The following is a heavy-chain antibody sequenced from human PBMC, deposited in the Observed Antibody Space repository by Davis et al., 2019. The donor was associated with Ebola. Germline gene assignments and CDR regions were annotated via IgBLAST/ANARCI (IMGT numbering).Heavy chain of an antibody. J-gene: IGHJ4*02. Sequence: ASVKVSCKASGYTFTTYGISWVRQAPGQGLEWMGWISAYNGNTNYAQKLQGRVTMTTDTSTSTAYMELRTLRSDDTAVYYCAREFLVYAILDYWGQGTLVTVSS. CDR2: ISAYNGNT. V-gene: IGHV1-18*01. CDR3: AREFLVYAILDY. D-gene: IGHD2-8*01. CDR1: GYTFTTYG.